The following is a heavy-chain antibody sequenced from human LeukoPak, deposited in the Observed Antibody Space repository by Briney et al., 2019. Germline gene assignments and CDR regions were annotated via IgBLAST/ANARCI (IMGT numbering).Heavy chain of an antibody. D-gene: IGHD1-26*01. CDR1: GFLFSEHY. CDR2: SRNKANGYTT. J-gene: IGHJ5*02. V-gene: IGHV3-72*01. CDR3: AKTKIYSGIPYEDA. Sequence: GGPLTLLCAPSGFLFSEHYVDWLPHARGKSLECVAHSRNKANGYTTEYATSVKGRFIISRDDSKNSLYLQMNSLKIEDTAVYYCAKTKIYSGIPYEDAWGQGTLVTVSS.